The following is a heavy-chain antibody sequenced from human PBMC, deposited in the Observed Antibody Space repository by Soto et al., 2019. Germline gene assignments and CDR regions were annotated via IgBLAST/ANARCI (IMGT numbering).Heavy chain of an antibody. CDR3: ARGRVGSMNWFDP. V-gene: IGHV1-69*01. CDR2: IIPIFGTA. D-gene: IGHD1-26*01. Sequence: QMQLVQSGAEVKKPGSSVKVSCKASGGTSSTYSISWVRQGPGQGLEWMGEIIPIFGTAYYSQKFQDRVTISADASTTTVQMELSSLRSDDTAVYYCARGRVGSMNWFDPWGQGTLVTVSP. J-gene: IGHJ5*02. CDR1: GGTSSTYS.